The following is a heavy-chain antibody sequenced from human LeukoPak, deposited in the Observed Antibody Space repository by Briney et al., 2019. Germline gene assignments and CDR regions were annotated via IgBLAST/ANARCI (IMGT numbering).Heavy chain of an antibody. D-gene: IGHD4-17*01. V-gene: IGHV3-11*04. CDR2: ISSSGSTI. CDR3: ARAHDYGDSENY. J-gene: IGHJ4*02. Sequence: PGGSLRLSCAASGFTFSDYYMSWIRQAPGKGLEWVPYISSSGSTIYYADSVKGRFTISRDNAKNSLYLQMNSLRAEDTAVYYCARAHDYGDSENYWGQGTLVTVSS. CDR1: GFTFSDYY.